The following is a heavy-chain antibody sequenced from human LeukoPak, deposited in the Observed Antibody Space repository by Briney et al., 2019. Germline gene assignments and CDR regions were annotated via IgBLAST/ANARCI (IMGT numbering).Heavy chain of an antibody. CDR2: ISGSGGST. V-gene: IGHV3-23*01. J-gene: IGHJ4*02. CDR3: AKDKEYQLLFDY. D-gene: IGHD2-2*01. Sequence: GGSLRLSCAASGFTFSSYAMSWVRQAPGKGLEWVSAISGSGGSTYYADSVKGLFTISRDNSKNTLYLQMNSLRAEDTAVYYCAKDKEYQLLFDYWGQGTLVTVSS. CDR1: GFTFSSYA.